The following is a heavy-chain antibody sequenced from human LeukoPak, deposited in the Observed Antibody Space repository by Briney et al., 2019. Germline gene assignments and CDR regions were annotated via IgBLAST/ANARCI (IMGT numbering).Heavy chain of an antibody. CDR1: GYTFTSNY. V-gene: IGHV1-46*01. J-gene: IGHJ4*02. CDR2: IYPRDGST. Sequence: ASVKVSCKASGYTFTSNYIHWVRQAPGQGLEWMGMIYPRDGSTSYAQKFQGRVTVTRDTSTSTVHMELSGLRSEDTAVCYCARDQEGFDYWGQGTLVTDSS. CDR3: ARDQEGFDY.